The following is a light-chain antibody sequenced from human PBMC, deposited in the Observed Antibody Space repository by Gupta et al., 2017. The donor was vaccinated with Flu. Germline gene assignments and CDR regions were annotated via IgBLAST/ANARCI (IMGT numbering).Light chain of an antibody. CDR2: GNS. CDR1: ISNIGAGYD. J-gene: IGLJ3*02. V-gene: IGLV1-40*01. Sequence: QSVLTQPPSLSGAPGQRVTMSCAGSISNIGAGYDVHWYQQLPGTAPKLLIYGNSNRPSGVPDRFSGSKSGTSASLAITGLQAEDEAEYYCQYYDSSLSGAVFGGGTKLTVL. CDR3: QYYDSSLSGAV.